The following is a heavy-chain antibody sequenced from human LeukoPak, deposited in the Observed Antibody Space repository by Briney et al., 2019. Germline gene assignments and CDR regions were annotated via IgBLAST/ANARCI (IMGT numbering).Heavy chain of an antibody. CDR2: IIAYNGNT. V-gene: IGHV1-18*01. CDR3: ARERIVATIPHSYGMDV. D-gene: IGHD5-12*01. J-gene: IGHJ6*02. CDR1: GYTFTSYC. Sequence: ASVKVSCKASGYTFTSYCISWVRQAPGQGLEGMGWIIAYNGNTNYEQKLQGRVTMTTDTSTSTAYMELRSLRSDDTAVYYCARERIVATIPHSYGMDVWGQGTTVTVSS.